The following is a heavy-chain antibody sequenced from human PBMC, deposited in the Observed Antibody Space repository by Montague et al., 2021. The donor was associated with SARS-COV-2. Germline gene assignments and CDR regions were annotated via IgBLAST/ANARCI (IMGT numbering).Heavy chain of an antibody. V-gene: IGHV4-4*09. CDR1: GGSLRHSY. Sequence: SQTLSLTCSVSGGSLRHSYWTWIRQAPERGLEWIGYIYHSGTIKYNPALQSRLTISVDTAKNQFFLSLTSVTAADTAVYYCARVSSTALRGVIKTSGYFALDVWGPGTTVRVSS. CDR3: ARVSSTALRGVIKTSGYFALDV. CDR2: IYHSGTI. D-gene: IGHD3-10*01. J-gene: IGHJ6*02.